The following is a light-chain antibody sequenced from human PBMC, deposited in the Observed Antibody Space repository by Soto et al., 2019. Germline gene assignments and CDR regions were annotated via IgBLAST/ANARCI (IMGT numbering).Light chain of an antibody. CDR3: QQYTSLPIT. CDR2: STS. V-gene: IGKV3-20*01. CDR1: QSIATPY. Sequence: EVVLTQSPGTLSLSPGDTVTLSCKASQSIATPYLAWYQQTFGQAPRLLISSTSKRAPDIPDRFSGAGSGTDFTLTISRLESEDSGVYYCQQYTSLPITFGQGTRLVI. J-gene: IGKJ5*01.